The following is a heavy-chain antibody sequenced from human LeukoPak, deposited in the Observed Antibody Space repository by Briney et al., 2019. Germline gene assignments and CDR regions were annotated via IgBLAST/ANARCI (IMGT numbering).Heavy chain of an antibody. J-gene: IGHJ6*02. CDR3: ARDRVTSVTTSYGMDV. CDR2: ISYDGSNK. D-gene: IGHD4-17*01. V-gene: IGHV3-30-3*01. Sequence: PGGSLRLSCAASGFTFSSYAMHWVRQAPGKGLEWVAVISYDGSNKYYADSVKGRFTISRDNAKNSLYLQMSSLRDEDTAVYYCARDRVTSVTTSYGMDVWGQGTTVTVSS. CDR1: GFTFSSYA.